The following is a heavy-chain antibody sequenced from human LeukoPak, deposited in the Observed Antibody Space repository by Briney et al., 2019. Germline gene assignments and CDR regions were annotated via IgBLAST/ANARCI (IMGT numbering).Heavy chain of an antibody. D-gene: IGHD2-15*01. Sequence: GGSLRLSCAASGFTFSSYSMNWFRQAPGKGLEWVSSISSSSSYIYYADSVKGRFTISRDNAKNSLYLQMNSLRAEDTAVYYCARDPSYCSGGSCYWVDYWGQGTLVTVSS. CDR2: ISSSSSYI. J-gene: IGHJ4*02. CDR1: GFTFSSYS. CDR3: ARDPSYCSGGSCYWVDY. V-gene: IGHV3-21*01.